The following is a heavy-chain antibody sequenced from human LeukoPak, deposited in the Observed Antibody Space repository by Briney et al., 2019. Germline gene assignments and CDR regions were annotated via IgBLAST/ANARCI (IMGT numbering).Heavy chain of an antibody. J-gene: IGHJ5*02. CDR3: ARGRTELEVAST. Sequence: ASVKAFCKPSGYTFTTYGINWVRQATGQGREWMGWMNPKNGNTGYAQKFQGRLTMTRDTSISTAYMELSSLRSEDTAVYYCARGRTELEVASTWGQGTLVTVSS. V-gene: IGHV1-8*01. CDR2: MNPKNGNT. D-gene: IGHD6-19*01. CDR1: GYTFTTYG.